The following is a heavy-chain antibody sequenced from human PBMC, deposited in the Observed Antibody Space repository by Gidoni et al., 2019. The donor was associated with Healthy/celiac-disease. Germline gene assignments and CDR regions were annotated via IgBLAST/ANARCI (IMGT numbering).Heavy chain of an antibody. CDR2: IGTAGDT. Sequence: EVQLVEAGGGLVQPGGSLRLSCPASGFTFSSYDMHWVRHATGKGLEWVSAIGTAGDTYYPGSVKGRFTISRENAKNSLYLQMNSLRAGDTAVYYCARAEAGWYFDLWGRGTLVTVSS. CDR1: GFTFSSYD. J-gene: IGHJ2*01. CDR3: ARAEAGWYFDL. V-gene: IGHV3-13*01. D-gene: IGHD3-10*01.